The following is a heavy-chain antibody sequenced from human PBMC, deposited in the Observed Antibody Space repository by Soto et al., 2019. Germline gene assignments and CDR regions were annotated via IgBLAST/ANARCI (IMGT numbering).Heavy chain of an antibody. V-gene: IGHV3-33*01. J-gene: IGHJ4*02. D-gene: IGHD6-19*01. CDR2: IWYDGSNK. CDR3: ARDLDSSVPYFDY. Sequence: PGGSLRLSCAASGFTFSSYGMHWVRQAPGKGLEWVAVIWYDGSNKYYADSVKGRFTISRDNSKNTLYLQMNSLRAEDTAVYYYARDLDSSVPYFDYWGQGTLVTVSS. CDR1: GFTFSSYG.